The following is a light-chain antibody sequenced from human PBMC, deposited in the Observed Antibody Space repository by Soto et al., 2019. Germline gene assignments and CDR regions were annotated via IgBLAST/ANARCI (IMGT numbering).Light chain of an antibody. V-gene: IGKV3-11*01. CDR1: QNIAIY. J-gene: IGKJ1*01. Sequence: VLTQSPATLSSSPGERATLSCRASQNIAIYLAWYQQKSGQSPKLLIYDTFNMAPGIPDRFSGSGSGTDFTPTISSLEPEAFAVYYCQQRATCTWTFGQGTTVYI. CDR2: DTF. CDR3: QQRATCTWT.